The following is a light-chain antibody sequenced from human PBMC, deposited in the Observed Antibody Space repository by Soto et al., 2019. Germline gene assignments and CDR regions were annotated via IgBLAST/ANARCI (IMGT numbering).Light chain of an antibody. CDR2: TAS. J-gene: IGKJ5*01. CDR1: QGIGNY. CDR3: QEYNSAPIT. V-gene: IGKV1-27*01. Sequence: DIQMTQSPSSLSASVGDRVTITCRASQGIGNYLAWVQQKPGKVPKLLIYTASTLQSGVPSRFSGSGSGTDFTLTISSLQPEDVATYYCQEYNSAPITFGQGTRLDIK.